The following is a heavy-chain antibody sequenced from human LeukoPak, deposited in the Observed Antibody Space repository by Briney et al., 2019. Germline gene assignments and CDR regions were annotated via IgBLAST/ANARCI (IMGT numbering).Heavy chain of an antibody. D-gene: IGHD6-13*01. CDR3: ARHFSSNWYDWFDP. CDR2: IYYSGST. CDR1: GGSISSYY. V-gene: IGHV4-59*05. J-gene: IGHJ5*02. Sequence: SETLSLTCTVSGGSISSYYWSWIRQPPGKGLEWIGSIYYSGSTYYNPSLKSRVTLSVDTSKNQFSLKLSSVTAADTAVYYCARHFSSNWYDWFDPWGQGTLVTVSS.